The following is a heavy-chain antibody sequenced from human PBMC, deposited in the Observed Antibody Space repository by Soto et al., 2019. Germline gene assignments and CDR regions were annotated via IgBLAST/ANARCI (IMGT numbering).Heavy chain of an antibody. CDR2: LYYSGET. D-gene: IGHD3-10*01. CDR3: ARDQGGEFLKGSGMDV. J-gene: IGHJ6*02. Sequence: QVQLQESGPGLVKPSETLSLTCTVSGDSISRYYWSWIRLSPGKGLEWIGYLYYSGETNYNPSVKGRVTISLDRTKNQFSLKLSSVTAADTAVYYGARDQGGEFLKGSGMDVWGQGTTVTVSS. CDR1: GDSISRYY. V-gene: IGHV4-59*01.